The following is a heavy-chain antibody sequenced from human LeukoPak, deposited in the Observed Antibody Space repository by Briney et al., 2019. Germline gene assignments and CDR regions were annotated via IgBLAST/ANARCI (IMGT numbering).Heavy chain of an antibody. CDR2: ISSSSSTI. J-gene: IGHJ2*01. CDR3: ARDSDYYDSSGPFDL. D-gene: IGHD3-22*01. V-gene: IGHV3-48*01. Sequence: GGSLRLSCAASGFTFSSYSMNWVRQAPGKGLEWVSYISSSSSTIYYADSVKGRFTISRDNAKNSLYLQINSLRAEDTAVYYCARDSDYYDSSGPFDLWGRGTLVTVSS. CDR1: GFTFSSYS.